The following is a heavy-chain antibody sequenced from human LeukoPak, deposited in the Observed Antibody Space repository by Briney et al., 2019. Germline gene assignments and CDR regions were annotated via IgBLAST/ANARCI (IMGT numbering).Heavy chain of an antibody. CDR3: ARQGSRRIWYFDL. CDR1: GGSISSSSYS. CDR2: IYYSGST. Sequence: SETLSLTCTVSGGSISSSSYSWAWIRQPPGKGLEWIGNIYYSGSTYYNPSLRSRLSISIDTSKNQFSLRLTSVTAADTAIYYCARQGSRRIWYFDLWGRGTLVTVSS. V-gene: IGHV4-39*01. J-gene: IGHJ2*01. D-gene: IGHD1-26*01.